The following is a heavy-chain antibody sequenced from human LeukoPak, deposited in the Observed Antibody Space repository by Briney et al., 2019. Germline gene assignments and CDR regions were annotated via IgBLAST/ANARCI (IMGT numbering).Heavy chain of an antibody. CDR3: AREYSFLDV. V-gene: IGHV3-7*01. CDR1: GFTFSSYW. J-gene: IGHJ6*02. D-gene: IGHD2-21*01. Sequence: GGSLRLSCAASGFTFSSYWMNWVRQAPGKGLEWVANIKQDGSEKNYVDAVKGRFTVSRDNAKNSVYLQLNSLRVEDTAVYYCAREYSFLDVWGQGTTVTVSS. CDR2: IKQDGSEK.